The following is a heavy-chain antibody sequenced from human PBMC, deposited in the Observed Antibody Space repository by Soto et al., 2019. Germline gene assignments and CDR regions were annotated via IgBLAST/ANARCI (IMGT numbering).Heavy chain of an antibody. CDR3: AREARVHSGWLSYFWFDP. J-gene: IGHJ5*02. D-gene: IGHD6-19*01. V-gene: IGHV6-1*01. CDR2: TYYRSKWYN. Sequence: SQTLSLTCVISGDSVSSNSAAWNWIRQSPSRGLEWLGRTYYRSKWYNDYAVSVKSRITINPDTSKNQLSLQLNSVTPEDTAVYYCAREARVHSGWLSYFWFDPWGQGTLVTVSS. CDR1: GDSVSSNSAA.